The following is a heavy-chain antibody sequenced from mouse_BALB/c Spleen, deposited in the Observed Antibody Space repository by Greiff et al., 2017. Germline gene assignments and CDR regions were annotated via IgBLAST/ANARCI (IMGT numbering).Heavy chain of an antibody. D-gene: IGHD1-1*01. CDR1: GFTFSSYA. J-gene: IGHJ4*01. CDR3: ARDTYGSGLLAMDY. CDR2: ISSGGSYT. V-gene: IGHV5-9-4*01. Sequence: EVQLVESGGGLVKPGGSLKLSCAASGFTFSSYAMSWVRQSPGKGLEWVAEISSGGSYTYYPDTVTGRFTISRDNATTTTYLEMSSLRSEDTAMYYCARDTYGSGLLAMDYWGQGTSVTVSS.